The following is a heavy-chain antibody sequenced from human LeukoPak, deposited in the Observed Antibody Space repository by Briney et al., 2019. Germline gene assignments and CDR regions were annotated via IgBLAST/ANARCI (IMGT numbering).Heavy chain of an antibody. J-gene: IGHJ3*02. Sequence: PGGSLRLSCAATGFSFSSYAMYWVRQAPGEGLEWVSAISGSGGSTYYADSVKGQFTISRDNSKNTLYLQMNSLRAEDTAVYYCANPYYDFWSGITTSDAFDIWGQGTMVTVSS. CDR1: GFSFSSYA. CDR3: ANPYYDFWSGITTSDAFDI. CDR2: ISGSGGST. V-gene: IGHV3-23*01. D-gene: IGHD3-3*01.